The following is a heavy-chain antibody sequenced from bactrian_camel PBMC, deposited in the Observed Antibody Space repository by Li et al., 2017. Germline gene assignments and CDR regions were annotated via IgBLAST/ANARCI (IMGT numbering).Heavy chain of an antibody. D-gene: IGHD4*01. CDR1: GFTVNTYC. CDR2: IDNDGTT. Sequence: HVQLVESGGDSVQAGGSLRLSCLVSGFTVNTYCMGWFRGSEREGVAAIDNDGTTSYADSVKGRFTISEDNAKNTLYLQMNSLQPEDTATYYCAYDPGASHCSDAPWTAATLGIFWVQGTQVTVS. CDR3: AYDPGASHCSDAPWTAATLGIF. V-gene: IGHV3S55*01. J-gene: IGHJ4*01.